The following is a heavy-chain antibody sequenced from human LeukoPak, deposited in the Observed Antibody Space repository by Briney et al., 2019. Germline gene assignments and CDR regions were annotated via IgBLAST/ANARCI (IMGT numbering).Heavy chain of an antibody. V-gene: IGHV1-2*02. J-gene: IGHJ4*02. Sequence: GASVKVSCKASGYTFTDFHMHWVRQAPGQGPEWMGWINPKTGGTNYAQRFQGRVTMTRDTSISTVYMELSRLRFDDTAVNFCARDVRTGDFDYWGQGTLVAVSS. CDR2: INPKTGGT. D-gene: IGHD7-27*01. CDR3: ARDVRTGDFDY. CDR1: GYTFTDFH.